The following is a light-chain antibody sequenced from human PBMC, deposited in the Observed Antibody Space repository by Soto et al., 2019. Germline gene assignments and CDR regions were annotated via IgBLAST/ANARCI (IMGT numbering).Light chain of an antibody. Sequence: EIVLTQSPGTLSLSPGERATLSCRASQSVNTRYSAWYQKKPGQAPSLLIYATSSRATGIPDRFSGSGSGTDFTLTISRLEPEDFAVYYCQQYDDSALYIFGQGTNLEIK. CDR2: ATS. CDR3: QQYDDSALYI. J-gene: IGKJ2*01. CDR1: QSVNTRY. V-gene: IGKV3-20*01.